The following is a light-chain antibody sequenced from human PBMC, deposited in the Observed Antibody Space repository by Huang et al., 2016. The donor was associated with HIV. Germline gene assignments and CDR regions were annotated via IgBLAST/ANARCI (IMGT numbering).Light chain of an antibody. CDR3: QQATSFPPWA. CDR1: QDLSSW. V-gene: IGKV1-12*01. J-gene: IGKJ1*01. CDR2: AAS. Sequence: ITCRASQDLSSWLAWYQQKPGKAPKLLIYAASSLQSGVPSRFSGTGSGTDFTLTISSLQPEDFATYYCQQATSFPPWAFGQGTKVEIK.